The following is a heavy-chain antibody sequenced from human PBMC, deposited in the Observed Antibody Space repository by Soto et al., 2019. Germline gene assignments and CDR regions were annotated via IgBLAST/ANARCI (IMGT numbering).Heavy chain of an antibody. Sequence: QVQLVQSGAEVKKPGSSVKVSCKASGGTFSSYAISWVRQAPGQGLEWMGGIIPIFGTANYAQKFQGRVTLTADESTRTAYMERSSLRSADTAVYYCARATPSWQKLVEEAVYYYYYGMDVWGQGTTVTVS. CDR1: GGTFSSYA. D-gene: IGHD6-13*01. J-gene: IGHJ6*02. V-gene: IGHV1-69*01. CDR3: ARATPSWQKLVEEAVYYYYYGMDV. CDR2: IIPIFGTA.